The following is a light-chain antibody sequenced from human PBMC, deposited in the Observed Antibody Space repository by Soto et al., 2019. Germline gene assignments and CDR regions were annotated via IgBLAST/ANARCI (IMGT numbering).Light chain of an antibody. CDR3: SSYTTSNTRQIV. CDR2: DVS. V-gene: IGLV2-14*03. CDR1: SSDVGGYNY. J-gene: IGLJ1*01. Sequence: QSALTQPASVSGSPGQSITISCTGTSSDVGGYNYVSWYQHHPGKAPKLMIFDVSNRPSGVSNRFPGSKSGNTASLTISGLQSEDEADYYCSSYTTSNTRQIVFGTGTKVTVL.